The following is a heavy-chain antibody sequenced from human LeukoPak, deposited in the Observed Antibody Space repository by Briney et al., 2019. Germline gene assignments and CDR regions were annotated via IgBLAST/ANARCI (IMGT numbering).Heavy chain of an antibody. D-gene: IGHD3-10*02. V-gene: IGHV3-30*04. Sequence: GGSLRLSCAASGFTFSSYALHWVRQAPGKVLEWVAVISYDGSNKYYADSVKGRFTISRDNAKNSLYLQMNSLRAEDTAVYYCAELGITMIGGVWGKGTTVTISS. CDR1: GFTFSSYA. J-gene: IGHJ6*04. CDR2: ISYDGSNK. CDR3: AELGITMIGGV.